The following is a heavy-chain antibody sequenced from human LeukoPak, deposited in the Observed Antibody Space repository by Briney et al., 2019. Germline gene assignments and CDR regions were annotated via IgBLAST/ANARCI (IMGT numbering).Heavy chain of an antibody. CDR2: FDPEDGET. CDR1: GYTLTELS. Sequence: ASVKVSCKVSGYTLTELSMHWVRQAPGKGLEWMGGFDPEDGETIYAQKFQGRVTMTEDTSTDTAYMELSSLRSEDTAVYYCAGVTNSGSGWYEFDYWGQGTLVTVSS. D-gene: IGHD6-19*01. J-gene: IGHJ4*02. CDR3: AGVTNSGSGWYEFDY. V-gene: IGHV1-24*01.